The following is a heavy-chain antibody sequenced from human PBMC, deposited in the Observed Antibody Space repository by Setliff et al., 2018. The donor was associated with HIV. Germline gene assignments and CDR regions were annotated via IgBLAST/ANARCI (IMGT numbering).Heavy chain of an antibody. CDR1: GGSISSSSYY. J-gene: IGHJ6*03. CDR3: ARVDCSSTSCYRDYYYYMDV. CDR2: IYYSGST. D-gene: IGHD2-2*01. Sequence: SETLSLTCTVSGGSISSSSYYWGWIRQPPGKGLEWIGSIYYSGSTYYNPSLKSRVTISVDTSKNQFSLKLSSVTAADTDVYYCARVDCSSTSCYRDYYYYMDVWGKGTTVTVSS. V-gene: IGHV4-39*01.